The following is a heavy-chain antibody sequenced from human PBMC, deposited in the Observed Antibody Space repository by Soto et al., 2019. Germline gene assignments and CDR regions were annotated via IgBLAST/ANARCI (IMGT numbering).Heavy chain of an antibody. Sequence: QVQLVQSGAEVKKPGASVKVSCKASGYTFTSYGISWVRQAPGQGLEWMGWISAYNGNTNYAQKLQGRVTMTTDTSTSKAYMELRSLRSDDTAVYYSARGANRKWPVRLGYYFDYCGQGTLVTVSS. CDR2: ISAYNGNT. CDR1: GYTFTSYG. V-gene: IGHV1-18*01. CDR3: ARGANRKWPVRLGYYFDY. J-gene: IGHJ4*02. D-gene: IGHD3-16*01.